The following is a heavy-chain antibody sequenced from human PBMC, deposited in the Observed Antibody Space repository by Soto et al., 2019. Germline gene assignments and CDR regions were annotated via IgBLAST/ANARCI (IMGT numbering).Heavy chain of an antibody. CDR2: INPKSGGT. J-gene: IGHJ4*02. V-gene: IGHV1-2*02. CDR3: VRDGLVSSARYYFDY. Sequence: EASVKVSCKASGYTFTDCYIHWVRQAPGQGLEWMGWINPKSGGTNMAPRFKGRVNMTRDMSISTVYMEMNRLKSDDTAVYYCVRDGLVSSARYYFDYWGQGTLVTVSS. CDR1: GYTFTDCY. D-gene: IGHD6-13*01.